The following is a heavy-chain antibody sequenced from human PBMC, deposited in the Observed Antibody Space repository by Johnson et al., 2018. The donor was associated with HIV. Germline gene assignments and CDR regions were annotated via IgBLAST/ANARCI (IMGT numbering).Heavy chain of an antibody. CDR1: GFTFSNAW. D-gene: IGHD3-16*01. CDR3: TTDLIVVIPIGAFDV. J-gene: IGHJ3*01. Sequence: VQLVESGGGLVKPGGSLRLSCAASGFTFSNAWMSWVRQAPGKGLEWVGRIKSNTDGGTTDYAAPVKGRFTISRDDSKNTLYLQMNSLKTEDTAVYYCTTDLIVVIPIGAFDVWGQGTTVTV. V-gene: IGHV3-15*01. CDR2: IKSNTDGGTT.